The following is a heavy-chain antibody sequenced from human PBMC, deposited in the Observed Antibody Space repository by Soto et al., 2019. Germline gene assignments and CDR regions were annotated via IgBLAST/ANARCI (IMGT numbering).Heavy chain of an antibody. D-gene: IGHD3-3*01. J-gene: IGHJ6*02. V-gene: IGHV3-11*06. CDR3: ARDSKPGYYDFWSGYYRPPPVYGMDV. CDR1: GFTFSDYY. CDR2: ISSSSSYT. Sequence: LRLSCAASGFTFSDYYMSWIRQAPGKGLEWVSYISSSSSYTNYADSVKGRFTISRDNAKNSLYLRMNSLRAEDTAVYYCARDSKPGYYDFWSGYYRPPPVYGMDVWGQGTTVTVSS.